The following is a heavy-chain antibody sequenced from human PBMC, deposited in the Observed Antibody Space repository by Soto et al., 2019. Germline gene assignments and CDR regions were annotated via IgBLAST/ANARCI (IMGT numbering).Heavy chain of an antibody. CDR2: IYPADSDT. CDR1: GYTFTTYW. J-gene: IGHJ5*02. Sequence: CLDVSCTGPGYTFTTYWIGWVRQIPGKGLEWMGIIYPADSDTKYSPAFQGQVTISADKSITTAYLQWSSLTASNTAMYYCARGGRGALIRGVIGWFGPCGQGTLVTVS. V-gene: IGHV5-51*01. D-gene: IGHD3-10*01. CDR3: ARGGRGALIRGVIGWFGP.